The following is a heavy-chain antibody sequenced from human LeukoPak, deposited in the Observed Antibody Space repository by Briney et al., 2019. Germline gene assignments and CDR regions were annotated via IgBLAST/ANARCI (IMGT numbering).Heavy chain of an antibody. J-gene: IGHJ4*02. V-gene: IGHV3-7*01. CDR2: IKDDGGVK. Sequence: SGGSLRLSCAVSGFSFSDYWMNWVRQAPGKGLEWVANIKDDGGVKNYVDSVRGRFTISRDNAKDSLSLEMNSLRAEDTAVYYCARDPGRGGKADMEYWGQGTLVTVSS. D-gene: IGHD3-16*01. CDR1: GFSFSDYW. CDR3: ARDPGRGGKADMEY.